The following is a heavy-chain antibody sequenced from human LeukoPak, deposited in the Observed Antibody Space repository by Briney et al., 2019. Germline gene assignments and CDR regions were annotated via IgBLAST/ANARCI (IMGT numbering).Heavy chain of an antibody. V-gene: IGHV3-53*05. J-gene: IGHJ4*02. Sequence: GGSLRLSCEVSGFTVSDNYMSWVRQAPGKGLEWVSVLYSSGNSYYAGSVKGRFSTSRDNSKNTLYLQMNSLKTEDTAIYYCVREGNWAYWGLGTLVTVSP. CDR2: LYSSGNS. CDR3: VREGNWAY. D-gene: IGHD1-1*01. CDR1: GFTVSDNY.